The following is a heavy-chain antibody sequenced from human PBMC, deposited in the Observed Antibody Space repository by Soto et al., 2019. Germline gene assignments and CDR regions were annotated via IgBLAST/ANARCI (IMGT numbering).Heavy chain of an antibody. CDR2: IYYSGSI. D-gene: IGHD3-22*01. J-gene: IGHJ4*02. CDR1: GGSISSGNW. Sequence: QVHLQESGPGLVKPSGTLSLTCVVSGGSISSGNWWSWVRQPPGKGLEWIGQIYYSGSIKYNPSLKSRVTISVDKSKNQFSLKMSSVTAADTAVYYCARDVENYYDNSTTGQFDFWGQGALVTVSS. V-gene: IGHV4-4*02. CDR3: ARDVENYYDNSTTGQFDF.